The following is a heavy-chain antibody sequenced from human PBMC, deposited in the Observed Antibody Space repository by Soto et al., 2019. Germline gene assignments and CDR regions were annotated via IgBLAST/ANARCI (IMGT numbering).Heavy chain of an antibody. CDR3: ARAWTFHGYASSKWLDP. CDR1: VWCFIGCC. CDR2: INHSGIT. J-gene: IGHJ5*02. V-gene: IGHV4-34*01. Sequence: PSETRSLTCSFCVWCFIGCCCSLILQPPVNWLEWILEINHSGITNYNPSFKSLLTITIDTYKNQFSLTLSSVTAADTGVYYCARAWTFHGYASSKWLDPWGKGNMLNVSS. D-gene: IGHD5-18*01.